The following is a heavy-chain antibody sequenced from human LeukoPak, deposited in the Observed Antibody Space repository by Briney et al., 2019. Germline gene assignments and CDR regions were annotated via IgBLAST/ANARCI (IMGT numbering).Heavy chain of an antibody. V-gene: IGHV1-18*01. Sequence: ASVKVSCKASGYTFTSYGISWARQAPGQGLEWMGWISAYNGNTNYAQKLQGRVTMTTDTSTSAAYMELRSLRSDDTAVYYCARELDYDYVWGSYRRYYFYYWGQGTLVTVSS. CDR1: GYTFTSYG. CDR2: ISAYNGNT. D-gene: IGHD3-16*02. J-gene: IGHJ4*02. CDR3: ARELDYDYVWGSYRRYYFYY.